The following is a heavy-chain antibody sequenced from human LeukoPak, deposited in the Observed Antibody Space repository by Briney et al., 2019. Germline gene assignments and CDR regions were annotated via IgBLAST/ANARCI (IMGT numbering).Heavy chain of an antibody. V-gene: IGHV3-30-3*01. CDR3: ARDREYQLPDYYYYGMDV. J-gene: IGHJ6*02. D-gene: IGHD2-2*01. Sequence: AGSLRLSCAASGVTFSSYAMHWVRQAPGKGLEWVAVISYDGSNKYYADSVEGRFTISRDNSKNTLYLQMNSLRAEDTAVYYCARDREYQLPDYYYYGMDVWGQGTTVTVSS. CDR2: ISYDGSNK. CDR1: GVTFSSYA.